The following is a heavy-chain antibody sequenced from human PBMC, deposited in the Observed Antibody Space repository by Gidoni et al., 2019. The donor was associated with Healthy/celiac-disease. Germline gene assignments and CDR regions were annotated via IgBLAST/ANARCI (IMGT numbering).Heavy chain of an antibody. CDR1: GFTFDDYA. D-gene: IGHD1-26*01. V-gene: IGHV3-9*01. J-gene: IGHJ4*02. Sequence: EVQLVESGGGLVQPGRSLRLSCAASGFTFDDYAMHWVRQAPGKGLEGVSGISWNSGSIGYADSVKGRFTISRDNAKNSLYLQMNSLRAEDTALYYCAKSREHYFDYWGQGTLVTVSS. CDR2: ISWNSGSI. CDR3: AKSREHYFDY.